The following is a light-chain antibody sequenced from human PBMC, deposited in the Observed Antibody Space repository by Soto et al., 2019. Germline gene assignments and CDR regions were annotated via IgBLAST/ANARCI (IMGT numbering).Light chain of an antibody. Sequence: QSVLTQPPSASGTPGQRVTISCSGSSSNIGSTYVYWYQQLPGTAPKLLIYRNNQRPSEIPDRFSGSKSGTSASLAISGLRSEDEADYYCAAWDDSLRGWLFGGGTKVTVL. CDR3: AAWDDSLRGWL. V-gene: IGLV1-47*01. CDR2: RNN. CDR1: SSNIGSTY. J-gene: IGLJ3*02.